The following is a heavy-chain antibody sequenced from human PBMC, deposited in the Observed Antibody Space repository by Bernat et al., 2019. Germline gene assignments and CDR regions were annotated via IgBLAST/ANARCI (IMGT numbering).Heavy chain of an antibody. CDR2: IKEDGSDK. Sequence: EVQLVESGGGLVQPGGSLRLSCSASGFTFRGYWMTWVRQAPGKGLECVANIKEDGSDKYYVDSVKGRFTISRDNAQNSLYLQLNSLRVEDTAVYYCARRRGSASLDYWGQETLITVSS. D-gene: IGHD6-19*01. V-gene: IGHV3-7*03. J-gene: IGHJ4*02. CDR1: GFTFRGYW. CDR3: ARRRGSASLDY.